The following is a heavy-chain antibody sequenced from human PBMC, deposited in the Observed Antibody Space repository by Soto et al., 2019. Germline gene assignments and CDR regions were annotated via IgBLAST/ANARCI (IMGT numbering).Heavy chain of an antibody. D-gene: IGHD5-18*01. V-gene: IGHV1-69*06. CDR1: GGTFSSYA. Sequence: SVKVSCKASGGTFSSYAISWVRQAPGQGLEWMGGIIPIFGTANYAQKFQGRVTITADKSTSTAYMELSSLRSEDTAVYYCANQMRSGYSHGYRSKTHNWFDPWGQGTLVTVSS. CDR3: ANQMRSGYSHGYRSKTHNWFDP. CDR2: IIPIFGTA. J-gene: IGHJ5*02.